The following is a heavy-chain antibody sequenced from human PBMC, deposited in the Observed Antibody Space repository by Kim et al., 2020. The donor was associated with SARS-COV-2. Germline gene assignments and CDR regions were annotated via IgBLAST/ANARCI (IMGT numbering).Heavy chain of an antibody. Sequence: ASVKVSCKASGYTFTSYYMHWVRQAPGQGLEWMGIINPSGGSTSYAQKFQGRVTMTRDTSTRTAYMELSSLRSEDTAVYYCARDHERKTVTTAYFDYWGQGTLGTVSA. J-gene: IGHJ4*02. V-gene: IGHV1-46*01. CDR2: INPSGGST. D-gene: IGHD4-17*01. CDR3: ARDHERKTVTTAYFDY. CDR1: GYTFTSYY.